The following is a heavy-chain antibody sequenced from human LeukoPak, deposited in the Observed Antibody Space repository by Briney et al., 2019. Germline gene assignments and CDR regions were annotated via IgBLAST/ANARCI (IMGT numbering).Heavy chain of an antibody. Sequence: SETLSLTCAVYGGSFSGYYWSWIRQPPGKGLEWIGEINHSGSTNYNPSLKSRVTISVDTSKNQFSLKLSSVTAADTAVYYCARTARRTWIQLNYYMDVWGKGTTVTVSS. CDR3: ARTARRTWIQLNYYMDV. CDR1: GGSFSGYY. D-gene: IGHD5-18*01. CDR2: INHSGST. V-gene: IGHV4-34*01. J-gene: IGHJ6*03.